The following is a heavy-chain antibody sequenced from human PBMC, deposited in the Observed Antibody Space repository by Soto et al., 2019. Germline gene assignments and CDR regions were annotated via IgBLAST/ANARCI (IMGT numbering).Heavy chain of an antibody. D-gene: IGHD1-26*01. CDR2: ISGGGGTT. Sequence: EVQLFESGGGLVQPGGSLRLSCAASGFTFTTYAMRWVRQAPGKGLEWVSDISGGGGTTNYADSVKGRFTISRDNSKNTLYLQMNSLRAEDTAVYYCARREIRHFDYWGQGTLVTVSS. V-gene: IGHV3-23*01. CDR3: ARREIRHFDY. CDR1: GFTFTTYA. J-gene: IGHJ4*02.